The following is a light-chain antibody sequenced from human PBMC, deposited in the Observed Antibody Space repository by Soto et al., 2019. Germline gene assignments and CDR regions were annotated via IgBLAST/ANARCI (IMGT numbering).Light chain of an antibody. J-gene: IGKJ1*01. CDR3: QQYGDSSGA. CDR2: HAS. Sequence: DIQVTQSPSTLSASVGDRVTITCGASQSIGTWLAWYQQKPGKAPKLLIFHASTLESGVPSRFSGSGSGTDFTLTISSLQPDDFATYYCQQYGDSSGAFGQGSKVDIK. V-gene: IGKV1-5*01. CDR1: QSIGTW.